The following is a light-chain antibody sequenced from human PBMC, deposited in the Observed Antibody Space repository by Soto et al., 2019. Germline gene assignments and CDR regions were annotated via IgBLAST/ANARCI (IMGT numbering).Light chain of an antibody. CDR1: QSVSSSY. V-gene: IGKV3-20*01. CDR3: QQYGSSPYT. J-gene: IGKJ2*01. CDR2: GAS. Sequence: EILLTQSPGTLSLSPGERATLSCRASQSVSSSYLAWDQQKPGQAPRLLIYGASSRATGIPDRFSGSGSGTDFTLTISRLEPEDFAVYYCQQYGSSPYTFGQGTQLEVK.